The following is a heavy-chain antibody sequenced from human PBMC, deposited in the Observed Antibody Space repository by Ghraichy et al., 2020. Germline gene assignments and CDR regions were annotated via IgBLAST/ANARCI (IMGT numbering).Heavy chain of an antibody. Sequence: SQTLSLTCTVSGGSISSYYWSWIRQPPGKGLEWIGYIYYSGSTNYNPSLKSRVTISVDTSKNQFSLKLSSVTAADTAVYYCARLPYSNYDYGMDVWGQGTTVTVSS. CDR1: GGSISSYY. D-gene: IGHD4-11*01. CDR3: ARLPYSNYDYGMDV. J-gene: IGHJ6*02. CDR2: IYYSGST. V-gene: IGHV4-59*01.